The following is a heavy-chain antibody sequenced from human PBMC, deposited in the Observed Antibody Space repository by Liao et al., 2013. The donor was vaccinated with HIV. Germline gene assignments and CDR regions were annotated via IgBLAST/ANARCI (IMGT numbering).Heavy chain of an antibody. CDR1: GGSFSGYD. V-gene: IGHV4-34*01. CDR3: ARGRRIFGIDP. Sequence: QLQLQESGPGLVKPSETLSLTCAVYGGSFSGYDWTWIRQSPGKGLEWIGEINHSGSTNYNPSLKSRVTISLDTPKNQFSLNLTSVTAADTAMYYCARGRRIFGIDPWGQGSLVTVSS. CDR2: INHSGST. D-gene: IGHD3-10*01. J-gene: IGHJ5*02.